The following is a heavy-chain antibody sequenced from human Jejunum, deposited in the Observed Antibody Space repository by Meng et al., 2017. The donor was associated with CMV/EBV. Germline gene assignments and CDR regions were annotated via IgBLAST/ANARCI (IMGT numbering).Heavy chain of an antibody. CDR2: MYFSGIA. J-gene: IGHJ4*02. CDR3: ARDLTNKWFYY. CDR1: GDPISSGSHS. V-gene: IGHV4-39*07. Sequence: QEQLHASGPGLVKPAETLSLPCTAAGDPISSGSHSWAWFRQPPGKRLEWIGSMYFSGIADYNPSLKSRVTISLHATQKQFSLRLTSVTAADSAVYFCARDLTNKWFYYWGQGTLVTVSS. D-gene: IGHD1-26*01.